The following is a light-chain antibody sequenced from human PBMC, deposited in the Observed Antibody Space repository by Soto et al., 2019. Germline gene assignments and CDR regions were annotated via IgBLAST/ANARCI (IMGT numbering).Light chain of an antibody. CDR2: ATS. CDR1: QNVNAY. J-gene: IGKJ2*01. V-gene: IGKV1-39*01. Sequence: DIQMAQSPSSLSASVGDRVTITCRASQNVNAYIPWYQQKQGQAPKLLIYATSTLQTGVPSRFSGSGSGTDFTLIISSLQPEDFATYYCQQIYSTPRAFGQGTKVEIK. CDR3: QQIYSTPRA.